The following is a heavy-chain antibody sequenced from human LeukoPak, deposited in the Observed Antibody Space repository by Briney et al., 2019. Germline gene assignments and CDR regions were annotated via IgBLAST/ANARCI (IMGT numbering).Heavy chain of an antibody. CDR3: AKVHCSSTSCSLPGGWFDP. Sequence: GGSLRLSCAASGFTFSSYGMHWVRQAPGKGLEWVAVIWYDGSNKYYADSVKGRFTISRDNSKNTLYLQMNSLRAEDTAVYYCAKVHCSSTSCSLPGGWFDPWGQGTLVIVSS. J-gene: IGHJ5*02. V-gene: IGHV3-33*06. CDR1: GFTFSSYG. CDR2: IWYDGSNK. D-gene: IGHD2-2*01.